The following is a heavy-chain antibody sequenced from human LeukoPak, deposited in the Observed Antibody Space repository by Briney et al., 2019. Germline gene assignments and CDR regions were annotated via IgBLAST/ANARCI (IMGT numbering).Heavy chain of an antibody. CDR3: ARGFKHIRMAGTDNPNDY. Sequence: PSETLSLTCAVYGGSFSGYYWSWIRQPPGKGLEWIGEINHSGSTNYNPSLKSRVTMSVDTSKNQFSLKLSSVTAADTAVYYCARGFKHIRMAGTDNPNDYWGQGTLVTVSS. J-gene: IGHJ4*02. D-gene: IGHD6-19*01. V-gene: IGHV4-34*01. CDR2: INHSGST. CDR1: GGSFSGYY.